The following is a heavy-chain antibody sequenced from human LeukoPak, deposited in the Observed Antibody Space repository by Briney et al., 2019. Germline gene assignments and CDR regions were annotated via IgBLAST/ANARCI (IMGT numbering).Heavy chain of an antibody. Sequence: ASVKVSCKASGYTFTGYYMHWVRQAPGQGLEWMGWINPNSGGTNYAQKFQGRVTMTRDTSTSTIYMELSSLRFEDTAVYYCARAIGTAKNWFDPWGQGTQVTVSS. CDR3: ARAIGTAKNWFDP. D-gene: IGHD5-18*01. J-gene: IGHJ5*02. CDR1: GYTFTGYY. CDR2: INPNSGGT. V-gene: IGHV1-2*02.